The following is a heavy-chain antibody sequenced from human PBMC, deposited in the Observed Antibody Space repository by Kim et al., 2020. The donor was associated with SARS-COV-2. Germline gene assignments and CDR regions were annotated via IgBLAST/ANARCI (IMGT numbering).Heavy chain of an antibody. CDR3: ARHKSLYYSYIDV. Sequence: SETLSLTCTVSGGSISSDAYYWGWIRQPPGKGLEWIGSIYYSGSSYYNPSLKSRDSISVDTSKSRFSLKLSSVTAADTAVFYCARHKSLYYSYIDVWGKG. V-gene: IGHV4-39*01. J-gene: IGHJ6*03. CDR1: GGSISSDAYY. CDR2: IYYSGSS.